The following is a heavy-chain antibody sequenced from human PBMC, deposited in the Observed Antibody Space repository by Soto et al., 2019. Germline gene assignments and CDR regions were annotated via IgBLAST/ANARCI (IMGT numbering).Heavy chain of an antibody. CDR1: GGTFSNYA. CDR3: ARPVEMATISRSYLFY. D-gene: IGHD5-12*01. CDR2: IIPIFGTG. Sequence: QVQLVQSGAEVKKPGSSVKVSCKASGGTFSNYAIYWVRQAPGQGLDWMGGIIPIFGTGTYAQKFKGRVTITADESTSTAYLDLSGLRPDDTAVYYCARPVEMATISRSYLFYWGQGTLVTVSS. V-gene: IGHV1-69*01. J-gene: IGHJ4*02.